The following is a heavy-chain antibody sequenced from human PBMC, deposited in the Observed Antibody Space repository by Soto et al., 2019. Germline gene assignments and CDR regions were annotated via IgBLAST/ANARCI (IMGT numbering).Heavy chain of an antibody. V-gene: IGHV1-46*01. J-gene: IGHJ6*02. CDR2: INPSLGTT. CDR3: ARVMLMTVVTSKGLDV. CDR1: GFTFTSYY. Sequence: SVKVSCKASGFTFTSYYMNWVRQAPGQGLEWLGMINPSLGTTTYAQKVQGRLTLTSDTSTSTAYMELGGLTSEDTAVYYCARVMLMTVVTSKGLDVWGQGNSVTVSS. D-gene: IGHD2-21*02.